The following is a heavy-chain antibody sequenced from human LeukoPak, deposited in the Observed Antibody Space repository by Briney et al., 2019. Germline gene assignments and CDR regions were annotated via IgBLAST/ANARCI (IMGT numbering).Heavy chain of an antibody. CDR1: GYTFTSYY. V-gene: IGHV1-2*02. CDR2: INPNSGGT. J-gene: IGHJ4*02. CDR3: ARDSVSGSGYSYGRDY. Sequence: ASVKVSCKASGYTFTSYYMHWVRQAPGQGLEWMGWINPNSGGTNYAQKFQGRVTMTRDTSISTAYMELSRLRSDDTAVYYCARDSVSGSGYSYGRDYWGQGTLVTVSS. D-gene: IGHD5-18*01.